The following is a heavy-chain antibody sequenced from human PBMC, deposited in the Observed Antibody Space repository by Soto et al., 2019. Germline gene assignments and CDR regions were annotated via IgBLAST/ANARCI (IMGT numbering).Heavy chain of an antibody. V-gene: IGHV2-5*02. Sequence: QITLNESGPTPVNPRQTLTLTCTFSGFSLTTSGVGVGWIRQSPGKAPEWLALIYWDDDKPYSPSLKSRLTITKDTSKNQVVLTMADLDPADTATYYCAHRVLRTVFGLVTTTAIYFDFWGQGTPVAVSS. CDR2: IYWDDDK. D-gene: IGHD3-3*01. CDR3: AHRVLRTVFGLVTTTAIYFDF. J-gene: IGHJ4*02. CDR1: GFSLTTSGVG.